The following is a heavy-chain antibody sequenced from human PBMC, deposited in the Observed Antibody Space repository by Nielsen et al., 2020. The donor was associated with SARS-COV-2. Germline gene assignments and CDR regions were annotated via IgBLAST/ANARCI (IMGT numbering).Heavy chain of an antibody. CDR3: ARDRGLGREGATYYYYAMDV. J-gene: IGHJ6*02. V-gene: IGHV4-30-4*01. Sequence: IRQPPGKGLEWIGYIYYSGSTYYNPSLKSRVTISVDTSKNQFSLKLSSVTAADTAVYYCARDRGLGREGATYYYYAMDVWGQGTTVTVSS. CDR2: IYYSGST. D-gene: IGHD1-26*01.